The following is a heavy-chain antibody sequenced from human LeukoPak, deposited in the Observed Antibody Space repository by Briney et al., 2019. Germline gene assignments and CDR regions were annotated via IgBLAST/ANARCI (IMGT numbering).Heavy chain of an antibody. D-gene: IGHD3-9*01. Sequence: ASVKVSCKASGYTFTSYGISWVRQAPGQGLEWMGRISAYNGNTNYAQRLQGRVTMTTDTSTSTAYMELRSLRSDDTAVYFCARVNNYDILSGFDYWGQGTLVTVSS. J-gene: IGHJ4*02. CDR3: ARVNNYDILSGFDY. CDR2: ISAYNGNT. V-gene: IGHV1-18*01. CDR1: GYTFTSYG.